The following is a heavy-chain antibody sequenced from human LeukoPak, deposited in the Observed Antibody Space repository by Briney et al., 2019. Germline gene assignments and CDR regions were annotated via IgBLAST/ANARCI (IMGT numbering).Heavy chain of an antibody. D-gene: IGHD3-22*01. CDR1: GFTFSSYE. Sequence: PGRSLRLSCAASGFTFSSYEMNWVRQAPGKGLEWVSYISSSGSTIYYADSVKGRFTISRDNAKNSLYLQMNSLRAEDTAVYYCASFSYYDSSGYFPFDYWGRGTLVTVSS. V-gene: IGHV3-48*03. J-gene: IGHJ4*02. CDR2: ISSSGSTI. CDR3: ASFSYYDSSGYFPFDY.